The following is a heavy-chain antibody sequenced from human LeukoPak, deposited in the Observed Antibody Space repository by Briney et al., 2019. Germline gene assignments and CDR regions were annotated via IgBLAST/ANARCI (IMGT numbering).Heavy chain of an antibody. Sequence: PGGSLRLSCAASGFTFSSYALHWVRQAPGKGLEWVAAIRLSGGNEYYADSVKGRFTVSRDNSKNTLYLQMNSLRAEDTAVYYCARDGYYSGWYPGGVYFDYWGQGTPATVPS. CDR2: IRLSGGNE. CDR3: ARDGYYSGWYPGGVYFDY. V-gene: IGHV3-30-3*01. D-gene: IGHD6-19*01. J-gene: IGHJ4*02. CDR1: GFTFSSYA.